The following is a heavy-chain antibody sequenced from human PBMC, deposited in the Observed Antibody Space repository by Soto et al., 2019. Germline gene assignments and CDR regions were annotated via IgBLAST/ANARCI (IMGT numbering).Heavy chain of an antibody. CDR3: AKDPPPIAVAGNGDP. D-gene: IGHD6-19*01. Sequence: GGSLRLSCAASGFTFSSYAMSWVRQAPGKGLEWVSAISGSGGNTYYADSVKGRFTISRDNSKNTLYLQMNSLRAEDTAIYYCAKDPPPIAVAGNGDPWGQGTLVTVSS. J-gene: IGHJ5*02. V-gene: IGHV3-23*01. CDR2: ISGSGGNT. CDR1: GFTFSSYA.